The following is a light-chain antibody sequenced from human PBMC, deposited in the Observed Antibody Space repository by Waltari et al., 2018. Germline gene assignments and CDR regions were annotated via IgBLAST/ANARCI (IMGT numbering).Light chain of an antibody. CDR2: EDS. V-gene: IGLV1-51*01. Sequence: QSVFTQPPSVSAAPGQRVTISCSGSSSNLGTDYVSWYQQLPGTAPKLLIYEDSKRPSGVPDRFSGSKSGTSATLDITGLQTGDEADYYCGTWDRSLTAGVFGGGTKLTVL. CDR1: SSNLGTDY. CDR3: GTWDRSLTAGV. J-gene: IGLJ2*01.